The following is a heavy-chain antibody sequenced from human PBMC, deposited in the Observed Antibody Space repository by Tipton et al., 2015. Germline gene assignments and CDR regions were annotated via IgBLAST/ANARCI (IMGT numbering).Heavy chain of an antibody. CDR3: ARGPARIGSGYADY. V-gene: IGHV3-23*01. J-gene: IGHJ4*02. D-gene: IGHD2-2*01. CDR1: GFSFSNYA. Sequence: SLRLSCAASGFSFSNYAMSWVRQAPGKGLEWVSVISGSGESTNYADSVKGRFTFSRDNSKNTLYMQMNSLRAEDTAIYYCARGPARIGSGYADYWGQGIPVTVSS. CDR2: ISGSGEST.